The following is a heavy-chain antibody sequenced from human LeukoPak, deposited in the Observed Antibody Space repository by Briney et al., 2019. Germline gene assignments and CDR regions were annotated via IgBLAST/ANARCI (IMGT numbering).Heavy chain of an antibody. CDR3: ARAPMSYDSSGFGGAFDI. CDR2: ISGSGDNT. Sequence: GGSLRLSCAASGFAFGNCGMSWVRLVPGKGLEWVSVISGSGDNTYYANSVKGRFIISRDNSKNTMYLQMNSLRAEDTAMYYCARAPMSYDSSGFGGAFDIWGQGTMVTVSS. CDR1: GFAFGNCG. J-gene: IGHJ3*02. D-gene: IGHD3-22*01. V-gene: IGHV3-23*01.